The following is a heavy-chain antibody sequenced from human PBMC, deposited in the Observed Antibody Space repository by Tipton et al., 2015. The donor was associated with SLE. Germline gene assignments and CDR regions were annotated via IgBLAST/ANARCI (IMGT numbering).Heavy chain of an antibody. CDR3: AREGLGTSYYYYMDV. CDR2: INYSGSP. CDR1: GGSLSSTTDY. D-gene: IGHD1-26*01. V-gene: IGHV4-39*07. Sequence: GLVKPSETLSLTCAVSGGSLSSTTDYWGWIRQPPGKGPECIGTINYSGSPNYSPSLKSRVTISVDTSKNQFSLKLSSVTAADTAVYYCAREGLGTSYYYYMDVWGNGTTVTVSS. J-gene: IGHJ6*03.